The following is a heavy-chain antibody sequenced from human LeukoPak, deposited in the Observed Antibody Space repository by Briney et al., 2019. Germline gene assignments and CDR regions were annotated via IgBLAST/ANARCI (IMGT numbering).Heavy chain of an antibody. V-gene: IGHV3-23*01. J-gene: IGHJ4*02. CDR2: ISGSGGST. CDR1: GFTFSSYD. Sequence: QAGGSLRLSCAASGFTFSSYDMSWVRQAPGKGLEWVSAISGSGGSTYYADSVKGRFTISRDNSKNTLYLQMNSLRAEDTAVYSCAKGSGSPPSEFDYWGQGTLVTVSS. CDR3: AKGSGSPPSEFDY. D-gene: IGHD3-10*01.